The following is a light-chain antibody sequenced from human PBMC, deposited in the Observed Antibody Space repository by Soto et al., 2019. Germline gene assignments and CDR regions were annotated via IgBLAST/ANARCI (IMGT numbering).Light chain of an antibody. Sequence: DIQMTQSPSSLSASVGDRVTIICRASQSISSYLNWYQQKPGKAPKLLIYAASSLQSGVPSRFSGSGSGTDFTLTISSLQPEDFATYYCQQSYSTPPWTFGQGTKV. CDR2: AAS. J-gene: IGKJ1*01. CDR1: QSISSY. V-gene: IGKV1-39*01. CDR3: QQSYSTPPWT.